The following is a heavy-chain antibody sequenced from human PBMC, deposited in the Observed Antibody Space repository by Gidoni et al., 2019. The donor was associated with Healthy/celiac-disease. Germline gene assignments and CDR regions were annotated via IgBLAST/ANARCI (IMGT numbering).Heavy chain of an antibody. Sequence: EVQLVESGGGLVQPGGSLRLSCAASGFPFSSYAMSWVRKAPGKGLEWVSAISGSGGSTYYADSVKGRFTISRDNSKNTLYLQMNSLRAEDTAVYYCAKDSITIFGVVIFQPEYYYGMDVWGQGTTVTVSS. V-gene: IGHV3-23*04. CDR1: GFPFSSYA. D-gene: IGHD3-3*01. J-gene: IGHJ6*02. CDR3: AKDSITIFGVVIFQPEYYYGMDV. CDR2: ISGSGGST.